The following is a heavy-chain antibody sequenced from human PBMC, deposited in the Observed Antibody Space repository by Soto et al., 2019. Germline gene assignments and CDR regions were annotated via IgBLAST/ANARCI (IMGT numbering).Heavy chain of an antibody. CDR2: ISYDGSNK. CDR3: AKDSTYYYDSSGYLVPDY. V-gene: IGHV3-30*18. Sequence: QVQLVESGGGVVQPGRSLRLSCAASGFTFSSYGMHWDRQAPGKGLEWVAVISYDGSNKYYADSVKGRFTISRDNSKNTLYLQMNSLRAEDTAVYYCAKDSTYYYDSSGYLVPDYWGQGTLVTVSS. D-gene: IGHD3-22*01. CDR1: GFTFSSYG. J-gene: IGHJ4*02.